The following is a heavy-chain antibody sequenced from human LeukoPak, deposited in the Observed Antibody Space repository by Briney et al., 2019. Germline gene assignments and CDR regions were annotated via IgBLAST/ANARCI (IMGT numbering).Heavy chain of an antibody. Sequence: PSETLSLTCAVYGGSFSGYYWSWIRQPPGKGLEWIGEINHSGSTNYNPSLKSRVTISVDTSKNQFSLKLSSVTAADTAVYYCARESPTGTTYYDILTGARGGYFDYWGQGTLVTVSS. CDR3: ARESPTGTTYYDILTGARGGYFDY. CDR2: INHSGST. J-gene: IGHJ4*02. CDR1: GGSFSGYY. V-gene: IGHV4-34*01. D-gene: IGHD3-9*01.